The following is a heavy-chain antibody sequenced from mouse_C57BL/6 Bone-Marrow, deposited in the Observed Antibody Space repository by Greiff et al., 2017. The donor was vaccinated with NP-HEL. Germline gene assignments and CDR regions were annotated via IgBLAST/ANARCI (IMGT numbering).Heavy chain of an antibody. V-gene: IGHV3-6*01. J-gene: IGHJ1*03. CDR2: ISYDGSN. CDR3: ARDDYGSSSYWYFDV. CDR1: GYSITSGYY. D-gene: IGHD1-1*01. Sequence: EVKLLESGPGLVKPSQSLSLTCSVTGYSITSGYYWNWIRQFPGNKLEWMGYISYDGSNNYNPSLKNRISITRDTSKNQFFLKLNSVTTEDTATYYGARDDYGSSSYWYFDVWGTGTTVTVSS.